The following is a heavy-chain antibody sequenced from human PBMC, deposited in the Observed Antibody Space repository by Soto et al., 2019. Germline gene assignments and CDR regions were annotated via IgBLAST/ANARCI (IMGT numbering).Heavy chain of an antibody. CDR1: GADINTYS. Sequence: TLSLTCSVSGADINTYSWTWIRQPAGKGLEWIGRTYTSASINYNPSLRGRVTLSVDTSTNQVSLKLASVTAADTAVYYCARDREAGYNFYYGMDVWGQGTTVTVSS. CDR2: TYTSASI. CDR3: ARDREAGYNFYYGMDV. J-gene: IGHJ6*02. V-gene: IGHV4-4*07. D-gene: IGHD6-19*01.